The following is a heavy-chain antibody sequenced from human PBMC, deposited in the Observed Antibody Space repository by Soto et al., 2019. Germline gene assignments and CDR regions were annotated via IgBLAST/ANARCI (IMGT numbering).Heavy chain of an antibody. CDR1: GGSISSYY. CDR3: AREVSYGDYGY. Sequence: SETLSLTCTVSGGSISSYYWSWIRQPPGKGLEWIGYIYYSGSTNYNPSLKSRVTISVDTSKNQFSLKLSSVTAADTTVYYCAREVSYGDYGYWGQGTLVT. D-gene: IGHD4-17*01. J-gene: IGHJ4*02. V-gene: IGHV4-59*01. CDR2: IYYSGST.